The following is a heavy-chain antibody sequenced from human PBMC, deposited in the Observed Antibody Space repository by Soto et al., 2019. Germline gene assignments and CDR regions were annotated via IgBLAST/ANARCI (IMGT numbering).Heavy chain of an antibody. CDR3: AREIVTARPNYYYGMDV. CDR1: GFTFSSYG. V-gene: IGHV3-33*01. J-gene: IGHJ6*02. Sequence: QVQLVESGGGVVQPGRFLRLSCAASGFTFSSYGMHWVRQAPGKGLEWVAVIWYDGSNKYYADSVKGRFTISRDNSKNTLYLQMNSLRAEDTAVYYCAREIVTARPNYYYGMDVWGQGTTVTVSS. D-gene: IGHD6-6*01. CDR2: IWYDGSNK.